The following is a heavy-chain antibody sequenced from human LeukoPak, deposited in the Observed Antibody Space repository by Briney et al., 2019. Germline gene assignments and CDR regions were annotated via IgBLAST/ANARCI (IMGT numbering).Heavy chain of an antibody. V-gene: IGHV4-34*10. Sequence: SETLSLTSAVSRVSFNDYYWSWGRQTPGKGLEGMGEINHSVYTNDSPSLKSRGTLSIDTSRKPFYLSVGSVTVADTGIYYCPRMPTGHEYWGQGTLVTVSS. CDR1: RVSFNDYY. D-gene: IGHD4-17*01. CDR3: PRMPTGHEY. CDR2: INHSVYT. J-gene: IGHJ4*02.